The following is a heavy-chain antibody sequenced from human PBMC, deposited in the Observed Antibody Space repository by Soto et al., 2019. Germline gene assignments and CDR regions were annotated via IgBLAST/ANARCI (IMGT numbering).Heavy chain of an antibody. J-gene: IGHJ4*02. Sequence: PGGSLRLSCAASGFTFSDHYMDWVRQAPGKGLEWVGRIRNKANSYTTEYAASVKGRFTISRDDSKNSLYLQMNSLKTEDTAVYYCTRSGTSSVRPWFGADYWGQGTLVTVSS. D-gene: IGHD3-10*01. CDR3: TRSGTSSVRPWFGADY. CDR2: IRNKANSYTT. CDR1: GFTFSDHY. V-gene: IGHV3-72*01.